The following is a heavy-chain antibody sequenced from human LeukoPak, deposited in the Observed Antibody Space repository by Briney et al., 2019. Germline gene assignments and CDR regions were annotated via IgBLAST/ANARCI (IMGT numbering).Heavy chain of an antibody. D-gene: IGHD3-22*01. CDR1: GFTFSSYW. Sequence: GGSLRLSCAVSGFTFSSYWMHWVRQAPGKGLEWVAVISYDGSNKYYADSVKGRFTISRDNSKNTLYLQMNSLRAEDTAVYYCARDRGYYYDIWGQGTLVTVSS. CDR3: ARDRGYYYDI. CDR2: ISYDGSNK. J-gene: IGHJ4*02. V-gene: IGHV3-30-3*01.